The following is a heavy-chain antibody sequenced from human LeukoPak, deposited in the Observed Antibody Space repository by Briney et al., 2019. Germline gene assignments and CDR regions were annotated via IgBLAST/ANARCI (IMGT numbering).Heavy chain of an antibody. CDR2: IYYSGST. Sequence: LETLSLTCTVSGGSISSYYWSWIRQPPGKGLEWIGYIYYSGSTNYNPSLKSRVTISVDTSKNQFSLKLSSVTAADTAVYYCAREAYAEGGFDYWGQGTLVTVSS. V-gene: IGHV4-59*01. J-gene: IGHJ4*02. CDR1: GGSISSYY. CDR3: AREAYAEGGFDY. D-gene: IGHD3-16*01.